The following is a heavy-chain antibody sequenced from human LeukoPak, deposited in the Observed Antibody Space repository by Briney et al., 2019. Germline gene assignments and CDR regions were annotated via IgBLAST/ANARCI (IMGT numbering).Heavy chain of an antibody. CDR3: SGVTAMEYYFDY. CDR2: IIPIFGTA. V-gene: IGHV1-69*13. Sequence: GASVKVSCKASRGTFSSYAISWVRQAPGQGLEWMGGIIPIFGTANYAQKFQGRVTITADESTSTAYMELSSLRSEDTAVYYCSGVTAMEYYFDYWGQGTLVSVSS. J-gene: IGHJ4*02. D-gene: IGHD5-18*01. CDR1: RGTFSSYA.